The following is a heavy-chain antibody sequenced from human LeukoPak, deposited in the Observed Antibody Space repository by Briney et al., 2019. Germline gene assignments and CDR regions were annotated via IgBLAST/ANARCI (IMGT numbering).Heavy chain of an antibody. J-gene: IGHJ2*01. Sequence: PSETLSLTCTVSGGSISSGDYYWSWIRQPPGKGLEWIGYIYYSGSTNYNPSLKSRVTISVDTSKNQFSLKLSSVTAADTAVYYCAREEVAYYDILTGYVPVRPNGYFDLWGRGTLVTVSS. CDR3: AREEVAYYDILTGYVPVRPNGYFDL. D-gene: IGHD3-9*01. CDR2: IYYSGST. V-gene: IGHV4-61*08. CDR1: GGSISSGDYY.